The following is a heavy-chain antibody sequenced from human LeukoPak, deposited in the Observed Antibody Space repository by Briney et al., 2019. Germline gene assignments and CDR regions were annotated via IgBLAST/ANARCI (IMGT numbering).Heavy chain of an antibody. CDR3: AKGTDFWSGYSFDH. CDR2: LYGGVST. V-gene: IGHV3-53*01. CDR1: GFSFTSNY. D-gene: IGHD3-3*01. Sequence: PGGSLRLSCAASGFSFTSNYMSWVRQAPGKGLEWVSVLYGGVSTFYPDSVKGRFTISRDTSKNVVYLQMNTVRAEDTAVYFCAKGTDFWSGYSFDHWGQGVLVTVSS. J-gene: IGHJ4*02.